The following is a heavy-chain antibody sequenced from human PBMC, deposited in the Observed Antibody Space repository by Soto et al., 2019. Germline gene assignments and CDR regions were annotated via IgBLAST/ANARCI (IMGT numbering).Heavy chain of an antibody. D-gene: IGHD1-1*01. CDR3: ARGGKERFRGSGMDV. CDR2: IISMFGAA. V-gene: IGHV1-69*01. CDR1: GGTFSSYA. J-gene: IGHJ6*02. Sequence: QVQLVQSGAEVRKPGSSVKVSCKASGGTFSSYAISGVRQVPGQGLDWMGEIISMFGAAMYAQKFQGRVTITADESSSTAYMELSSLRSEDTATYYCARGGKERFRGSGMDVWGQGTTVTVS.